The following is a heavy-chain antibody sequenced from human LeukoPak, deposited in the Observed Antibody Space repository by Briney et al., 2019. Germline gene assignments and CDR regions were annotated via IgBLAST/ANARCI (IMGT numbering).Heavy chain of an antibody. Sequence: GRSLRLSCAASGFTFDDYAMHWVRQAPGKGLEWVSGISWNSGSIGYADSVKGRSTISRDNAKNSLYLQMNSLRAEDTALYYCAMQQLARSPYYYYGMDVWGQGTTVTVSS. V-gene: IGHV3-9*01. D-gene: IGHD6-13*01. CDR1: GFTFDDYA. CDR2: ISWNSGSI. J-gene: IGHJ6*02. CDR3: AMQQLARSPYYYYGMDV.